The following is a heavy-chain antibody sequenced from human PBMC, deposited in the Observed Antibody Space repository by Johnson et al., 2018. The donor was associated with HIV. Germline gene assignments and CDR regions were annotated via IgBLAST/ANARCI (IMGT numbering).Heavy chain of an antibody. CDR3: ARGPILEWLSGDGFDM. V-gene: IGHV3-7*05. D-gene: IGHD3-3*01. CDR1: GFTFSSYW. Sequence: MQLVESGGGLVQPGGSLRLSCAASGFTFSSYWMSWVRQAPGKGLEWVANIKQDGREKYYVDSVKGRFTISRDNAKNSLYLQMNSLRAEDTAVYYCARGPILEWLSGDGFDMWGQGTMVTV. J-gene: IGHJ3*02. CDR2: IKQDGREK.